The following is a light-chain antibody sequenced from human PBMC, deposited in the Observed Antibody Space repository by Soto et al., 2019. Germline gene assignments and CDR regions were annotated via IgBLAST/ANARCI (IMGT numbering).Light chain of an antibody. V-gene: IGKV3-11*01. CDR1: QSVSSH. Sequence: EIVLTQSPASLSLSPGERATLSCRASQSVSSHLALSQQRPGQAPRLLIYGASNRATGIPARFGGSGSGTNFTLSISRLEPEDFAVYYCQQRSNWPPVLTFGGGTNVEIK. CDR2: GAS. CDR3: QQRSNWPPVLT. J-gene: IGKJ4*01.